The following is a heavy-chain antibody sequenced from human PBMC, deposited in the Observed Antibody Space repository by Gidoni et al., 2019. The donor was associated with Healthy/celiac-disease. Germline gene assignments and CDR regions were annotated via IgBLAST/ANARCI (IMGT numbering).Heavy chain of an antibody. CDR1: GVTFSSYG. CDR3: AKGSLGTVYYYYGMDV. V-gene: IGHV3-30*18. CDR2: ISYDGSNK. Sequence: QVQLVESGGGVVQPGRSLRLSCAASGVTFSSYGMHWVRQAPGKGLEWVAVISYDGSNKYYADSVKGRFTISRDNSKNTLYLQMNSLRAEDTAVYYCAKGSLGTVYYYYGMDVWGQGTTVTVSS. J-gene: IGHJ6*02. D-gene: IGHD4-17*01.